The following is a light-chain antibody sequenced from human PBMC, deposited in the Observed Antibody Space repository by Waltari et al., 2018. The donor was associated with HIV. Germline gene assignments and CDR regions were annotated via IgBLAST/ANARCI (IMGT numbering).Light chain of an antibody. Sequence: EIVLTQSPATLSLSPGERATLSCRASQSVSSYLAWYQQKPGQAPRLLIYDASNRATDIPARFSASGSGTDFTLTISSLEPEDFAVYYCQQRSYWPPYTFGQGTRLEIK. V-gene: IGKV3-11*01. CDR2: DAS. CDR3: QQRSYWPPYT. CDR1: QSVSSY. J-gene: IGKJ2*01.